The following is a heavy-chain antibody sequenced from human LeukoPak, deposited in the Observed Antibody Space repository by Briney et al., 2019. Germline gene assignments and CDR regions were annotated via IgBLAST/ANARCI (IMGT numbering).Heavy chain of an antibody. CDR2: INPNSGGT. Sequence: GASVKVSCKASGYTFTDYYIHWVRQAPGQGLEWMGWINPNSGGTHYAQKFLGRVTMTRDTSISTVYMELSRLRSDDTAVYYCARDFYGSGSHRYFDLWGRGTLVTVSS. CDR1: GYTFTDYY. V-gene: IGHV1-2*02. D-gene: IGHD3-10*01. CDR3: ARDFYGSGSHRYFDL. J-gene: IGHJ2*01.